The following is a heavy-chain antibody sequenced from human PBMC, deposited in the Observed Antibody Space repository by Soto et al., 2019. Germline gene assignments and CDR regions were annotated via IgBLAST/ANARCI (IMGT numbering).Heavy chain of an antibody. CDR2: ISGSGGST. J-gene: IGHJ4*02. D-gene: IGHD3-3*01. V-gene: IGHV3-23*01. Sequence: GGSLRLSCAASGFTFSSYAMSWVRQAPGKGLEWVSAISGSGGSTYYADSVKGRFTISRDNSKNTLYLQMNSLRAEDTAVYYCAKDQGGLRFLEWFPGYWGQGTLVTVSS. CDR3: AKDQGGLRFLEWFPGY. CDR1: GFTFSSYA.